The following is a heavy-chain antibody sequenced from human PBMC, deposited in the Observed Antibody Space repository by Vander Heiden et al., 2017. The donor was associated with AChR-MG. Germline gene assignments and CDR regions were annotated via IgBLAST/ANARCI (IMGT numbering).Heavy chain of an antibody. J-gene: IGHJ5*02. D-gene: IGHD2-15*01. CDR2: TRNKAKGYTT. Sequence: EVQLVESGGGLVQPGGSLRRACAASGFPLSSPYMDWGPQAPGKGLEWVGRTRNKAKGYTTEYAASVKGRFTISRDDSKNSLYLQMNSLKTEDTAVYYCGRVSFRGDRCYSDWFDPWGHGTLVTVSS. V-gene: IGHV3-72*01. CDR3: GRVSFRGDRCYSDWFDP. CDR1: GFPLSSPY.